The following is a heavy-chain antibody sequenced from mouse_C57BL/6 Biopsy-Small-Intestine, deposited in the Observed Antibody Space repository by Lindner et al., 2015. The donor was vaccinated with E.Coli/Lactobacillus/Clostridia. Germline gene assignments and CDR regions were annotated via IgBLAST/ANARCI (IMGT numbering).Heavy chain of an antibody. Sequence: SVKVSCKASGYTFISYAMHWVRQAPGQRLEWMGWINADNGNTRYSQKFQGRVTITRDTSASTAYMELSSLRSEDTAVYYCARDRSQPGGSGFRVSWFDPWGQGTLATVSS. CDR3: ARDRSQPGGSGFRVSWFDP. V-gene: IGHV1S45*01. CDR1: GYTFISYA. J-gene: IGHJ4*01. D-gene: IGHD1-1*02. CDR2: INADNGNT.